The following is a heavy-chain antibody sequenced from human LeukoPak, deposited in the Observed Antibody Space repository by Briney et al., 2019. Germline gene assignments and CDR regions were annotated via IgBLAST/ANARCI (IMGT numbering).Heavy chain of an antibody. J-gene: IGHJ3*02. CDR2: IYYSGTT. CDR1: SGSISSYY. Sequence: SETLSLTCTVSSGSISSYYLSWIRQTPGKELEWIGYIYYSGTTNYNHSLNRRVTISLDASNKQLSLTLHSVTAEDTAVYYCASLELIGEKRGAFHTWGQGTMVTVSS. V-gene: IGHV4-59*13. D-gene: IGHD1-26*01. CDR3: ASLELIGEKRGAFHT.